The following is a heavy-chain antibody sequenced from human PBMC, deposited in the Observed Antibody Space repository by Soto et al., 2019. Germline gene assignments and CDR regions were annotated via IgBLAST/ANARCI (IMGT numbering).Heavy chain of an antibody. CDR1: GGSISSGGYY. CDR3: ARDLRYGDFESYGMDV. CDR2: IYYSGGT. D-gene: IGHD4-17*01. Sequence: QVQLQESGPGLVKPSQTLSLTCTVSGGSISSGGYYWSWIRQHPGKGLEWIGYIYYSGGTYSNPSLQIRVTLSVDTSKNQFSLKLSSVTSAYTAVYYCARDLRYGDFESYGMDVCGQGTTVTVSS. V-gene: IGHV4-31*03. J-gene: IGHJ6*02.